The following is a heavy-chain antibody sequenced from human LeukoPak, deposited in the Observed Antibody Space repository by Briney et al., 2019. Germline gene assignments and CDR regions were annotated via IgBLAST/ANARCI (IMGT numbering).Heavy chain of an antibody. D-gene: IGHD3-22*01. J-gene: IGHJ4*02. CDR1: GGSISSSSYY. V-gene: IGHV4-39*01. CDR3: ARHSSGYYYSY. CDR2: IYYSGST. Sequence: SETLSLTCTVSGGSISSSSYYWGWIRQPPGKGLEWIGSIYYSGSTYYNPSLKSRVTISVDTSKNRFSLKLSSVTAADTAVYYCARHSSGYYYSYWGQGTLVTVSS.